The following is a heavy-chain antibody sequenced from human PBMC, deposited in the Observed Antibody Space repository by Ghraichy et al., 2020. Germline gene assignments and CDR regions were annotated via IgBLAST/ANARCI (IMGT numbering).Heavy chain of an antibody. Sequence: ASVKVSCKASGYTFTSYYIHWVRQAPGQGLEWMGIINPSVGSTTYAQKFQGRVTMTRDTSTRTVYMELNSLSSEDTAVYYCARDGRGVQWELLIGGHWGQGTLLTVSS. CDR2: INPSVGST. CDR3: ARDGRGVQWELLIGGH. J-gene: IGHJ4*02. D-gene: IGHD1-26*01. CDR1: GYTFTSYY. V-gene: IGHV1-46*01.